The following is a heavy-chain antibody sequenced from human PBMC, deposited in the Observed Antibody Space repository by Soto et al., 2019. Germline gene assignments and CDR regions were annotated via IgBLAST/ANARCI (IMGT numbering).Heavy chain of an antibody. CDR1: GFTFSSYS. D-gene: IGHD6-6*01. V-gene: IGHV3-21*01. Sequence: EVQLVESGGGLVKPGGSLRLSCAASGFTFSSYSMSWVRQAPGKGLEWVSSISSSSSYIYYADSVKGRFTISRDNAKNSLYLQMNSLRAEDTAVYYCAREYSSSSYYYYYGMDVWGQGTTVTVSS. J-gene: IGHJ6*02. CDR2: ISSSSSYI. CDR3: AREYSSSSYYYYYGMDV.